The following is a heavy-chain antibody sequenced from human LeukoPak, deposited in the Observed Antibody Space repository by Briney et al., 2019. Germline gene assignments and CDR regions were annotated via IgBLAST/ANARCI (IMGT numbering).Heavy chain of an antibody. CDR1: GFSLSTSGMC. V-gene: IGHV2-70*11. CDR3: ARTYYYDSSGYSPFDY. Sequence: SGPTLVTPTQTLTLTCTFSGFSLSTSGMCVSWIRQPPGKALEWLARIHWDDDKYYSTSLKTRLTISKDTSKNQVVLTMTNMDPVDTATYYCARTYYYDSSGYSPFDYGGQGTLVTVSS. D-gene: IGHD3-22*01. J-gene: IGHJ4*02. CDR2: IHWDDDK.